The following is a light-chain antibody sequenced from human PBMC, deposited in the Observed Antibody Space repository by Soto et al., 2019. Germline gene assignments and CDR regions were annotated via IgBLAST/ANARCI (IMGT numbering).Light chain of an antibody. CDR2: EVS. V-gene: IGLV2-18*02. J-gene: IGLJ1*01. CDR1: SSDVGSYNR. Sequence: QSALTQPPSVSGSPGQSVTISCTGTSSDVGSYNRVSWYQQPPGTAPKLMIYEVSNRPSGVPDRFSGSKSGNTASLTISGLQAEAEADYSCSSYTSSSPYVFGTGTKLTVL. CDR3: SSYTSSSPYV.